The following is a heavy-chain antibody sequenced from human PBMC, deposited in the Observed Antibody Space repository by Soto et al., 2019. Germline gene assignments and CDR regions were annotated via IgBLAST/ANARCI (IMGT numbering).Heavy chain of an antibody. D-gene: IGHD3-10*01. CDR2: ISYDGSNK. J-gene: IGHJ4*02. CDR3: AKDFRNVLLWFGELFSYFDY. Sequence: QVQLVESGGGVVQPGRSLRLSCAASGFTFSSYSMHWVRQAPGKGLEWVAVISYDGSNKYYADSVKGRFTISRDNSKNTLYLQMNSLRAEDTAVYYCAKDFRNVLLWFGELFSYFDYWGQGTLVTVSS. CDR1: GFTFSSYS. V-gene: IGHV3-30*18.